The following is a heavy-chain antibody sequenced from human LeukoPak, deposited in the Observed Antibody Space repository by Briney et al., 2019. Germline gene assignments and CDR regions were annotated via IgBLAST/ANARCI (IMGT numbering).Heavy chain of an antibody. CDR3: ARAAAAHAFDI. CDR1: GFTFSGYS. J-gene: IGHJ3*02. D-gene: IGHD6-13*01. Sequence: GGSLRLSCAASGFTFSGYSMNWVRQAPGKGLEWVAAISGSSNYIYYTDSVRGRFSISRDNAKNSVYLQMNSLRAEDTAVYYCARAAAAHAFDIWGQGTMVTVSS. CDR2: ISGSSNYI. V-gene: IGHV3-21*04.